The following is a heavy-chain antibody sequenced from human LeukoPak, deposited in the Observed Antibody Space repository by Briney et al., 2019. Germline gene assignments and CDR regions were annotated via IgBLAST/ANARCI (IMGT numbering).Heavy chain of an antibody. CDR3: ARIGYDILTGSDY. CDR2: INHSGST. V-gene: IGHV4-34*01. D-gene: IGHD3-9*01. Sequence: SETLSLTCAVYGGSFSGYYWSWIRQPPGKGLEWIGEINHSGSTNYNPSLKSRVTISVDTSKNQFSLKLSSVTAADTAVCYCARIGYDILTGSDYWGQGTLVTVSS. J-gene: IGHJ4*02. CDR1: GGSFSGYY.